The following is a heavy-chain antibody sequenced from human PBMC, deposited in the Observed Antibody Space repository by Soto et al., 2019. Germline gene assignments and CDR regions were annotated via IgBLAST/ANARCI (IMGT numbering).Heavy chain of an antibody. CDR3: AMEGVGYCSGGSCYGGDY. D-gene: IGHD2-15*01. Sequence: ASVKVSCKASGYTFTSYGISWVRQAPGQGLEWMGWISAYNGNTNYAQKFQGRVTMTRNTSISTAYMELSSLRSEDTAVYYCAMEGVGYCSGGSCYGGDYWGQGTLVTVSS. V-gene: IGHV1-18*01. CDR1: GYTFTSYG. J-gene: IGHJ4*02. CDR2: ISAYNGNT.